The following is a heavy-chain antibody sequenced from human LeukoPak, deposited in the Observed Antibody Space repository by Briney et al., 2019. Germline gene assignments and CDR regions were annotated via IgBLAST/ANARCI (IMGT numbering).Heavy chain of an antibody. CDR3: STDPWHGMDV. V-gene: IGHV3-15*07. Sequence: GGSLRLSCAASNFTFSNAWMNWVRQAPGKGLEWVGRIKTVTDGGTTDYAAPVKGRFIISRGDSKNTLFLQMNSLKTEDTAVYYCSTDPWHGMDVWGQGTTVTVSS. D-gene: IGHD5-24*01. J-gene: IGHJ6*02. CDR2: IKTVTDGGTT. CDR1: NFTFSNAW.